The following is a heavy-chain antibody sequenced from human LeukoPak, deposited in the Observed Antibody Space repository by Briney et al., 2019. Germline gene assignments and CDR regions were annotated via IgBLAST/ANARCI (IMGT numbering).Heavy chain of an antibody. Sequence: GGSLRLSCAASGFTFSDYYMSWIRQAPGKGLEWVSYISSSSSYTNYADSVKGRFTISRDNAKNSLCLQMNSLRAEDTAVYYCARPGYCSSTSCYWGFDYWGQGTLVTVSS. CDR2: ISSSSSYT. CDR3: ARPGYCSSTSCYWGFDY. CDR1: GFTFSDYY. D-gene: IGHD2-2*01. J-gene: IGHJ4*02. V-gene: IGHV3-11*03.